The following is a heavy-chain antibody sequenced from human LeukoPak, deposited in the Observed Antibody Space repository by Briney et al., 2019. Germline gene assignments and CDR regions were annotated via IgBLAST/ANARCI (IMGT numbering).Heavy chain of an antibody. V-gene: IGHV3-66*01. CDR2: IYSGGST. Sequence: PGGSLRLSCAASGFTVSSNYMSWVRQAPGKGLEWVSVIYSGGSTYYADSVKGRFTISRDNSKNTLYLQMNSLRAEDTAVYYCARESPVGTFDYWGQGTLVTVSS. D-gene: IGHD1-1*01. CDR1: GFTVSSNY. CDR3: ARESPVGTFDY. J-gene: IGHJ4*02.